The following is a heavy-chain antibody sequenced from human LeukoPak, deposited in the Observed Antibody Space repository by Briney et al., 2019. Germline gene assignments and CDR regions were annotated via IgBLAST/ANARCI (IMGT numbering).Heavy chain of an antibody. CDR3: ARGEAINWNYNWYFDL. V-gene: IGHV4-30-2*01. CDR2: IYHSGST. CDR1: GGSISSGGYS. Sequence: PSETLSLTCAVSGGSISSGGYSWSWIRQPPGKGLEWIGYIYHSGSTYYNPSLKSRVTISVGRSKNQFSLKLSSVTAADTAVYYCARGEAINWNYNWYFDLWGRGTLVTVSS. D-gene: IGHD1-7*01. J-gene: IGHJ2*01.